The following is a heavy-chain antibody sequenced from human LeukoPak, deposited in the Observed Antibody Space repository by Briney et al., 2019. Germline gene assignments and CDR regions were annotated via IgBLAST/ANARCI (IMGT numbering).Heavy chain of an antibody. D-gene: IGHD3-3*01. Sequence: GGSLRLSCAASGFTFSSYSMNWVRQAPGKGLEWVSYISSSSSTKYYADSVKGRFTISRDNAKNSLYLQMNSLRAEDSAVYYCARVRSGTWNGYDYWGQGTLVTVSS. J-gene: IGHJ4*02. CDR1: GFTFSSYS. V-gene: IGHV3-48*01. CDR2: ISSSSSTK. CDR3: ARVRSGTWNGYDY.